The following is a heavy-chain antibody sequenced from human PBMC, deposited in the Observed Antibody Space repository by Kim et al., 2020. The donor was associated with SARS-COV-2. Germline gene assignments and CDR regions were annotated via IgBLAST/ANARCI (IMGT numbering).Heavy chain of an antibody. CDR2: ISSSSSYI. CDR3: AIIAGYCSGGSCYSEGYYYYGMDV. D-gene: IGHD2-15*01. CDR1: GFTFSSYS. J-gene: IGHJ6*02. Sequence: GGSLRLSCAASGFTFSSYSMNWVRQAPGKGLEWVSSISSSSSYIYYADSVKGRFTISRDNAKNSLYLQMNSLRAEDTAVYYCAIIAGYCSGGSCYSEGYYYYGMDVWGQGTTVTVSS. V-gene: IGHV3-21*01.